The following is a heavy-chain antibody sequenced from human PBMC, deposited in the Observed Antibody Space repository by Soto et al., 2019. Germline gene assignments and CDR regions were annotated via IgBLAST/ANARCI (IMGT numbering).Heavy chain of an antibody. D-gene: IGHD2-2*01. Sequence: GGSLRLSCAASGFTFNSYGMHWVRQAPGKGLEWVAVIWYDGSNEYYADSVKGRFTISRDNSKNTLYLQMNSLRAEDTAVYYCARESGCGSTSCPYYFAYWGQGTLVTVSS. CDR3: ARESGCGSTSCPYYFAY. CDR1: GFTFNSYG. J-gene: IGHJ4*02. V-gene: IGHV3-33*01. CDR2: IWYDGSNE.